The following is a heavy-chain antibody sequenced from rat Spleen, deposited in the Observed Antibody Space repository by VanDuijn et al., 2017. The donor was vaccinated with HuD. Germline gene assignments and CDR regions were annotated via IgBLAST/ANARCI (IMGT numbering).Heavy chain of an antibody. J-gene: IGHJ3*01. CDR2: ISTSGTNT. D-gene: IGHD5-1*01. Sequence: EVQLVASGGGLVQPGWSMNLPCAALGFTFTNDYMAWVRQAPTKGLYWVASISTSGTNTYDRDSVKGRFTISRDNAKSTLYLQMDSLRSEDTATYYCARHSTGKGFGYWGQGTLVTVSS. CDR1: GFTFTNDY. CDR3: ARHSTGKGFGY. V-gene: IGHV5-25*01.